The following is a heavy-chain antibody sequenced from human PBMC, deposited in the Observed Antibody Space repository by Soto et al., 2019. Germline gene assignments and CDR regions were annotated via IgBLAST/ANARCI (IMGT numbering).Heavy chain of an antibody. CDR1: GGTFSSYA. Sequence: AASVKVSCKASGGTFSSYAISWVRQAPGQGLEWMGGIIPIFGTANYAQKFQGRVTITADESTSTAYMELSSLRSEDTAVYYCARGSVVTKIRPLDYWGQGTLVTVSS. V-gene: IGHV1-69*13. CDR3: ARGSVVTKIRPLDY. D-gene: IGHD3-22*01. J-gene: IGHJ4*02. CDR2: IIPIFGTA.